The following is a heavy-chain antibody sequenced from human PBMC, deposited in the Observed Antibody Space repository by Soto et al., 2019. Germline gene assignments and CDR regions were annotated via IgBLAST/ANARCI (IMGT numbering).Heavy chain of an antibody. Sequence: WGSLRLSCGASGFTFSSSAMHWFRQAPGKGLEWVAVISYDGSNKYYADSVKGRFTISRDNSKNTLYLQMNSLRAEDKAGSYCAKGRDRDYYYGMDVWGQGTPVTVSS. CDR3: AKGRDRDYYYGMDV. J-gene: IGHJ6*02. CDR1: GFTFSSSA. D-gene: IGHD2-21*02. CDR2: ISYDGSNK. V-gene: IGHV3-30-3*01.